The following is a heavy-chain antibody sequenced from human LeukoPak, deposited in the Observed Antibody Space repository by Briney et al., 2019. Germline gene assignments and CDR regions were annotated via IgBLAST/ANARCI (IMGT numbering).Heavy chain of an antibody. J-gene: IGHJ4*02. V-gene: IGHV1-69*13. Sequence: ASVKVSCKASGGTFSIYAISWVRQAPGQGLEWMGGIIPIFGTANYAQKFQGRVTITADESTSTAYMELSSLRSDDTAVYYCARGPPIVVVVAATMDYWGQGTLVTVSS. CDR3: ARGPPIVVVVAATMDY. CDR2: IIPIFGTA. D-gene: IGHD2-15*01. CDR1: GGTFSIYA.